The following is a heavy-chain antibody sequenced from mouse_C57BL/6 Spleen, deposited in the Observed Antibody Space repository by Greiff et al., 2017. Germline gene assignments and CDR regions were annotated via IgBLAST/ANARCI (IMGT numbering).Heavy chain of an antibody. CDR3: ARYDGYSHWYFDV. J-gene: IGHJ1*03. D-gene: IGHD2-3*01. CDR1: GFTFSDYY. Sequence: EVHLVESEGGLVQPGSSMKLSCTASGFTFSDYYMAWVRQVPEKGLEWVANINYDGSSTYYLDSLKSRFIISRDNAKNILYLQMSSLKSEDTATYYCARYDGYSHWYFDVWGTGTTVTVSS. CDR2: INYDGSST. V-gene: IGHV5-16*01.